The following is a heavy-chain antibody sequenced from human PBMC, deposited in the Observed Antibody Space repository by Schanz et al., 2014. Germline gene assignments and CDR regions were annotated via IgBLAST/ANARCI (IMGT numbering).Heavy chain of an antibody. J-gene: IGHJ6*02. CDR1: GFTFTNYA. V-gene: IGHV3-23*01. Sequence: PGGSLRLSCAASGFTFTNYAMTWVRQAPGKGLEWVSGISGSGGSTYDADSVKGRFSISRDNGETSVYLQINSLRVEDTAVYYCARFLARYQYYGVDVWGQGTTXIVSS. D-gene: IGHD3-3*01. CDR2: ISGSGGST. CDR3: ARFLARYQYYGVDV.